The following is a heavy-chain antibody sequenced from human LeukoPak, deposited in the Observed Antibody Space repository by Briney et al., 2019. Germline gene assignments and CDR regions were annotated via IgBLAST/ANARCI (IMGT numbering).Heavy chain of an antibody. V-gene: IGHV4-4*02. Sequence: PSETLSLTCAVSGGSISSSNWWSWIRQPPGKGLEWIGEINHSGSTNYNPSLKSRVTISVDTSKNQFSLKLSSVTAADTAVYYCARQSNWNDGIFDYWGQGTLVTVSS. CDR2: INHSGST. CDR3: ARQSNWNDGIFDY. CDR1: GGSISSSNW. D-gene: IGHD1-1*01. J-gene: IGHJ4*02.